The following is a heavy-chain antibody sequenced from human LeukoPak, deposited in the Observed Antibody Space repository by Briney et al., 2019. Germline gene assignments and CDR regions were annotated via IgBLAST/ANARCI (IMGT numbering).Heavy chain of an antibody. J-gene: IGHJ4*02. Sequence: GGSLRLSCAASGFTVSSNYMSWVRQAPGKGLEWVAGISYDGTNKYYADSVKGRFTISRDNSRNTLYLQMNSLRRDDTAVYYCARESPACGEDCFFVYWGERGIVSVSS. CDR3: ARESPACGEDCFFVY. CDR2: ISYDGTNK. CDR1: GFTVSSNY. D-gene: IGHD2-21*02. V-gene: IGHV3-30-3*01.